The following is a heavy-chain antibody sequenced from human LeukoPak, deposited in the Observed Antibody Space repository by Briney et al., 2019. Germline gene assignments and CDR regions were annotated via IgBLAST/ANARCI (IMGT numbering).Heavy chain of an antibody. D-gene: IGHD4-11*01. CDR1: GFTFRSYW. V-gene: IGHV3-7*01. Sequence: RGSLRLSCAASGFTFRSYWMTWVRQAPGKGLEWVANIKQDGGENHYVDSVKGRFTIARDNAKNSLYLHMNSLRGEDTAVYYCAREGLTSDYFYMEVSGKGTTVIASS. CDR3: AREGLTSDYFYMEV. J-gene: IGHJ6*03. CDR2: IKQDGGEN.